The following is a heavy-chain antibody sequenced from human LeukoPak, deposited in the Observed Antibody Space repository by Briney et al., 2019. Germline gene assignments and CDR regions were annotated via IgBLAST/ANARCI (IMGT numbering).Heavy chain of an antibody. V-gene: IGHV7-4-1*02. D-gene: IGHD6-19*01. CDR2: INTNTKNP. Sequence: GASVKVSCKASGYTFTGYYMHWVRQAPGQGLEWMGWINTNTKNPTYAQGFTGRFVFSLDTSVSTAYLQISSLKAEDTAVYYCARGSKGWFDYWGQGTLVTVSS. J-gene: IGHJ4*02. CDR3: ARGSKGWFDY. CDR1: GYTFTGYY.